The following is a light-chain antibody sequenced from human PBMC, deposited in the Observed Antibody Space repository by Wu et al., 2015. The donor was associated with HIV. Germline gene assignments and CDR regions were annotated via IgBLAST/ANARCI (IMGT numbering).Light chain of an antibody. J-gene: IGKJ1*01. CDR2: GAS. V-gene: IGKV3-20*01. CDR3: QQSYSSPRT. Sequence: EIVLTQSPGTLSLSPGERATLSCRASQSISNDYLAWYQQKPGQAPRVLIYGASSRATGIPDRFSGGGSGTDFSLTISRLEPEDFATYYCQQSYSSPRTFGQGTKVEIK. CDR1: QSISNDY.